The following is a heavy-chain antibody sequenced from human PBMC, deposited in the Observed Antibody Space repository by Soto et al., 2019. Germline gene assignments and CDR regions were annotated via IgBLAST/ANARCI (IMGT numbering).Heavy chain of an antibody. Sequence: QVQLQESGPGLVKPSETLSLTCTVSGGSISSYYWSWIRQPPGKGLEWIGYIYYSGSTNYNPSLKSRVTISVDPSKNPFSLKLSSVPAADPAVYYCARRSLGDPHGGRDGFDPWGQGTLVTVSS. CDR1: GGSISSYY. D-gene: IGHD2-15*01. J-gene: IGHJ5*02. CDR2: IYYSGST. CDR3: ARRSLGDPHGGRDGFDP. V-gene: IGHV4-59*08.